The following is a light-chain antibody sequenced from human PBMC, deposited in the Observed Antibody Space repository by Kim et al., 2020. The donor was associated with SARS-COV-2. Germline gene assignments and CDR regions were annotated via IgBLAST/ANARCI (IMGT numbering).Light chain of an antibody. V-gene: IGLV1-44*01. CDR3: ATWDYSLNGWV. CDR2: NDN. J-gene: IGLJ3*02. CDR1: RPDVEGHV. Sequence: GQRVTISCSGSRPDVEGHVVNWYQQHPGTAPKLLIYNDNQRPSGVPDRFSGSRSGTSASLAISGLQSADEADYYCATWDYSLNGWVFGGGTKVTVL.